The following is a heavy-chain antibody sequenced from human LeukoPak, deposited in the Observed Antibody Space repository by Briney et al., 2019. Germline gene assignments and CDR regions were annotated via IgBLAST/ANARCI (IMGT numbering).Heavy chain of an antibody. D-gene: IGHD3-3*01. V-gene: IGHV4-34*01. CDR2: INHSGST. CDR1: GGSFSGYY. CDR3: ARDSRGRRFWSASWYFDL. Sequence: SETLSLTCAVYGGSFSGYYWSWIRQPPGKGLEWIGEINHSGSTNYNPSLKSRVTISVDTSKNQFSLKLSPVTAADTAVYYCARDSRGRRFWSASWYFDLWGRGTLVTVSS. J-gene: IGHJ2*01.